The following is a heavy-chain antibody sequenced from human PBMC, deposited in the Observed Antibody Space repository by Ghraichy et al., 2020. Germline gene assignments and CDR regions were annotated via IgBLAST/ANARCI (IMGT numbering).Heavy chain of an antibody. J-gene: IGHJ4*02. CDR3: ASFRSWYRRDY. D-gene: IGHD6-13*01. CDR1: GGSFSGYY. V-gene: IGHV4-34*01. CDR2: INHSGST. Sequence: SETLSLTCAVYGGSFSGYYWSWIRQPPGKGLEWIGEINHSGSTNYNPSLKSRVTISVDTSKNQFSLKLSSVTAADTAVYYCASFRSWYRRDYWGQGTLVTVSS.